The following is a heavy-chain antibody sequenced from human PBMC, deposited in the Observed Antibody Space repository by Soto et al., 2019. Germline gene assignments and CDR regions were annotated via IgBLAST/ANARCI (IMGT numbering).Heavy chain of an antibody. CDR1: GYTFTSYG. J-gene: IGHJ4*02. V-gene: IGHV1-18*01. CDR2: ISAYNGNT. CDR3: ARDQNYLYSSGWYYFGY. D-gene: IGHD6-19*01. Sequence: ASVKVSCKASGYTFTSYGISWVRQAPGQGLEWMGWISAYNGNTNYAQKFQGRVTMTTDTSTSTASMELRSLRSDDTAVYYCARDQNYLYSSGWYYFGYWGQGTLVTVSS.